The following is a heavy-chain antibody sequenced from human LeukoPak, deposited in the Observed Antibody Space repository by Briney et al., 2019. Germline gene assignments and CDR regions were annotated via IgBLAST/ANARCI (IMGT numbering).Heavy chain of an antibody. CDR1: GGTFNNFA. Sequence: ASVKVSCKASGGTFNNFAICWVRQATGQGLEWMGWMNPNSGNTGYAQKFQGRVTMTRNTSISTAYMELSSLRSEDTAVYYCARGKKRWLQHYYFDYWGQGTLVTVSS. CDR3: ARGKKRWLQHYYFDY. J-gene: IGHJ4*02. D-gene: IGHD5-24*01. CDR2: MNPNSGNT. V-gene: IGHV1-8*01.